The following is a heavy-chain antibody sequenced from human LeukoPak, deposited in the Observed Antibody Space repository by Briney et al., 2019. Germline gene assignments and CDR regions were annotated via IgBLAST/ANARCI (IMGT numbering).Heavy chain of an antibody. CDR3: ARDQYDTWSRRGNFDS. CDR1: GITFSSYS. V-gene: IGHV3-48*01. J-gene: IGHJ4*02. Sequence: GGSLRLSCGASGITFSSYSMNWVRQAPGKGLEWVSYISSGGSTKYYADSVKGRFTISRDNARNSLYLQMNSLRAEDTAVFYCARDQYDTWSRRGNFDSWGQGTLVIVSS. CDR2: ISSGGSTK. D-gene: IGHD3-3*01.